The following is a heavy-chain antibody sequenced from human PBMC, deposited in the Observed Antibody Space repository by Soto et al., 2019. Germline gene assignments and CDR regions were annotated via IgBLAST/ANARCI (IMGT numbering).Heavy chain of an antibody. Sequence: EVQLLESGGGLVQPGGSLRLSCAASGFTFSSYDMSWVRQAPGKGLEWVSAISGGGGSTYYADSVKGRFTISRDNSKNTLYMQMTSLRDEDTDVCYCAKASGGSWGRYFDYWGQGTLVTVSS. CDR1: GFTFSSYD. CDR2: ISGGGGST. J-gene: IGHJ4*02. CDR3: AKASGGSWGRYFDY. V-gene: IGHV3-23*01. D-gene: IGHD2-15*01.